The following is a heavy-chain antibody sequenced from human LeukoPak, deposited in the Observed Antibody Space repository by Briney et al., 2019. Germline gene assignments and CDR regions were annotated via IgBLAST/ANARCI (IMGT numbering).Heavy chain of an antibody. V-gene: IGHV3-33*01. D-gene: IGHD2-2*01. J-gene: IGHJ6*02. CDR1: GFTFSTYG. CDR2: IWYDGSHP. Sequence: GGSLRLSCVASGFTFSTYGMHWVRQAPDKGLEWVAVIWYDGSHPYYAESVKGRFTISRDNSKNTLYLQMDSLRVEDTAVYYCARRYCTSTSCPKPNLYYNGLDVWGQGTTVTVSS. CDR3: ARRYCTSTSCPKPNLYYNGLDV.